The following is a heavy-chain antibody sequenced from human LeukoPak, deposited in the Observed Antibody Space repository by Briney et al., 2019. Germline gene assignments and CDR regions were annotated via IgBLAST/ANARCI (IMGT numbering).Heavy chain of an antibody. D-gene: IGHD6-19*01. CDR2: ITGRSDKA. CDR1: GFNFNKYD. Sequence: GGSLRLSCAASGFNFNKYDMTWARQAPGKGLEWVSTITGRSDKAYYTDSVKGRFVTSRDNSKDTLYLQMNSLRAEDTALYYCAKGGWLDDLGQGALVTVSS. CDR3: AKGGWLDD. V-gene: IGHV3-23*01. J-gene: IGHJ4*02.